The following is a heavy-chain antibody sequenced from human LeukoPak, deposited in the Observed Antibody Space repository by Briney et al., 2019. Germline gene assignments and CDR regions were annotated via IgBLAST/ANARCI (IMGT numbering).Heavy chain of an antibody. CDR1: GFTFSSYG. CDR3: ARTGYSSGWLGGD. J-gene: IGHJ4*02. Sequence: GGSLRLSCAASGFTFSSYGMHWVRQAPGKGLEWVAVIWYDGSNKYYADSVKGRFTISRDNSQNTLYLQMNSLRSEDTAVYYCARTGYSSGWLGGDWGQGTLVTVSS. D-gene: IGHD6-19*01. CDR2: IWYDGSNK. V-gene: IGHV3-33*01.